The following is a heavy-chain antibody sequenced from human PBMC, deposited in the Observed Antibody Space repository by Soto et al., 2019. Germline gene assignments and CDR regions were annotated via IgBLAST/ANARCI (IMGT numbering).Heavy chain of an antibody. CDR2: ITDSGYTA. CDR1: GFSFGTFV. J-gene: IGHJ4*02. CDR3: AKNGQWLATPPEA. D-gene: IGHD6-19*01. Sequence: GSLRIPCAASGFSFGTFVMTWFRQAPGGGLEWVASITDSGYTASYAETVEGRFTVSRDNSKNKLHLQMNDLRAEDTATYYCAKNGQWLATPPEAWGQGTLVTVSS. V-gene: IGHV3-23*01.